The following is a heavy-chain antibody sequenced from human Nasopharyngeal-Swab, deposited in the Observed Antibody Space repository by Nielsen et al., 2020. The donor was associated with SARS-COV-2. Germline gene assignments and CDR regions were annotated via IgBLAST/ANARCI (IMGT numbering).Heavy chain of an antibody. J-gene: IGHJ4*02. Sequence: GGSLRLSCAASGFTFSTYAMTWVRQAPGKGLEWVSTIDAGGGNTWYADSVKGRFTISRDNSKNTLYLQMNSLRAEDTAVYYCAKGEDMVRGVVNYWGQGTLVTVSS. D-gene: IGHD3-10*01. CDR3: AKGEDMVRGVVNY. CDR2: IDAGGGNT. V-gene: IGHV3-23*01. CDR1: GFTFSTYA.